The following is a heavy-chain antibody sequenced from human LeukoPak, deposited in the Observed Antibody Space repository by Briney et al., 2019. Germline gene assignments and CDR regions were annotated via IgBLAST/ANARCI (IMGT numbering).Heavy chain of an antibody. J-gene: IGHJ4*02. D-gene: IGHD4-17*01. CDR1: GGSISSYY. CDR3: ARHLSDYGDYALFDY. CDR2: IYYSGST. V-gene: IGHV4-59*08. Sequence: SETLSLTCTVSGGSISSYYWSWIRQPPGKGLEWIGYIYYSGSTNYNPSLKSRVTISVDTSKSQFSLKLSSVTAADTAVYYCARHLSDYGDYALFDYWGQGTLVTVSS.